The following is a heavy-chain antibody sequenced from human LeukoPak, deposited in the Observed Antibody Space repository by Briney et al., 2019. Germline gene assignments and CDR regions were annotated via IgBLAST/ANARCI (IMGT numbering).Heavy chain of an antibody. J-gene: IGHJ4*02. CDR2: ISGSGGST. V-gene: IGHV3-23*01. D-gene: IGHD2-2*01. CDR3: AKDLGIVVVPAATTR. CDR1: GFTFSSYA. Sequence: GGSLRLSCAASGFTFSSYAMSWVRQAPGKGLEWVSAISGSGGSTYYADSVKGRFTISGDNSKNTLYLQMNSLRAEDTAVYYCAKDLGIVVVPAATTRWGQGTLVTVSS.